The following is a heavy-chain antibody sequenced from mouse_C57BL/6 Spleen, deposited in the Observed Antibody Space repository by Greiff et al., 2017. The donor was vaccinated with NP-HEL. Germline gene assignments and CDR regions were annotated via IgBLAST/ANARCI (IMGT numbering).Heavy chain of an antibody. CDR2: INPYNGGT. CDR3: ARSKEPPYFDV. CDR1: GYTFTDYY. V-gene: IGHV1-19*01. J-gene: IGHJ1*03. D-gene: IGHD6-1*01. Sequence: EVQRVESGPVLVKPGASVKMSCKASGYTFTDYYMNWVKQSHGKSLEWIGVINPYNGGTSYNQKFKGKATLTVDKSSSTAYMELNSLTSEDSAVYYCARSKEPPYFDVWGTGTTVTVSS.